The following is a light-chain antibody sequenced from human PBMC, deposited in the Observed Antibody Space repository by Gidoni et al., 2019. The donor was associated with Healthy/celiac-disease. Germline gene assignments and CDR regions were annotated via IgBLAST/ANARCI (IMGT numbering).Light chain of an antibody. CDR3: QQSYSTPRT. V-gene: IGKV1-39*01. J-gene: IGKJ1*01. CDR2: AAS. Sequence: DIQMTQSPSSLSASVGDRVTITCRASQSISSYLNWYPQKPGKAPKLLIYAASSLQSGGPSRFSGSGYGTEFTLTISSLQPEDVATDYCQQSYSTPRTFGQGTKVEIK. CDR1: QSISSY.